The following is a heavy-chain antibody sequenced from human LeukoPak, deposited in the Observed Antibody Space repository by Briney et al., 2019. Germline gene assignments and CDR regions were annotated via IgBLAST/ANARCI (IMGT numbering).Heavy chain of an antibody. CDR3: ARGGDFFGRYMDI. D-gene: IGHD3-10*01. V-gene: IGHV3-33*08. Sequence: GRSLRLSCAASGFTFSSFGMYWVRQAPGKGLDWVALIWYDGSKQYHADSVKGRFTISSDNSKNTLYLQMNSLRADDTAEYFCARGGDFFGRYMDIWGKGTMVTVSS. CDR1: GFTFSSFG. J-gene: IGHJ6*03. CDR2: IWYDGSKQ.